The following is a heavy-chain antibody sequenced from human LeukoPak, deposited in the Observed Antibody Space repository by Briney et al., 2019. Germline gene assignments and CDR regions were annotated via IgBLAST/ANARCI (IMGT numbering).Heavy chain of an antibody. V-gene: IGHV3-53*01. CDR3: ARELRYCSSTSCLDWFDP. J-gene: IGHJ5*02. Sequence: PGGSLRLSCAASGFTVSSNYMSWVRQARGKGLEWVSVIYSGGSTYYADSVKGRFTISRDSSKNTLYLQMNSLRAEDTAVYYCARELRYCSSTSCLDWFDPWGQGTLVTVSS. CDR2: IYSGGST. CDR1: GFTVSSNY. D-gene: IGHD2-2*01.